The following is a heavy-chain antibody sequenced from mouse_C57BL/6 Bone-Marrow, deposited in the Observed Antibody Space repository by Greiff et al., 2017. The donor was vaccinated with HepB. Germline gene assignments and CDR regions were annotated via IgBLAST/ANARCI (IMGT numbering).Heavy chain of an antibody. CDR3: ADGYYVPFAY. V-gene: IGHV5-17*01. D-gene: IGHD2-3*01. Sequence: EVMLVESGGGLVKPGGSLKLSCAASGFTFSDYGMHWVRQAPEKGLVWVAYISSGSSTIYYADTVKGRFTISRDNAKNTLFLKMTSLRSEVTAMYYCADGYYVPFAYWGQETLVTVSA. CDR2: ISSGSSTI. CDR1: GFTFSDYG. J-gene: IGHJ3*01.